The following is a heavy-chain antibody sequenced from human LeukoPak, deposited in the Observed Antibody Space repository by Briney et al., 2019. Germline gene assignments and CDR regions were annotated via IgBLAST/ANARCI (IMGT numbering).Heavy chain of an antibody. CDR1: GGTFSSYA. V-gene: IGHV1-69*05. CDR2: IIPIFGTA. CDR3: ARGSSGGPLIYYYYYYMDV. Sequence: SVKVSCKASGGTFSSYAISWVRQAPGQGLEWMGGIIPIFGTANYAQKFQGRVTITTDESTSTAYMELSSLGSEDTAVYYCARGSSGGPLIYYYYYYMDVWGKGTTVTVSS. J-gene: IGHJ6*03. D-gene: IGHD3-10*01.